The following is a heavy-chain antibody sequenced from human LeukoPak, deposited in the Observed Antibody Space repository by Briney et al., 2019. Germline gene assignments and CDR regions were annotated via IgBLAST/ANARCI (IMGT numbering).Heavy chain of an antibody. CDR2: IDPSDSYT. V-gene: IGHV5-10-1*01. J-gene: IGHJ4*02. Sequence: GESLRISCKGSGYTFTNHWISWVRQMTGKGLEWMGKIDPSDSYTNYSPSFQGHVTISADKSISTAYLQWSSLKASDTAMYYCARAPDSDSGYDYFDYWDQGTLVTVSS. D-gene: IGHD5-12*01. CDR1: GYTFTNHW. CDR3: ARAPDSDSGYDYFDY.